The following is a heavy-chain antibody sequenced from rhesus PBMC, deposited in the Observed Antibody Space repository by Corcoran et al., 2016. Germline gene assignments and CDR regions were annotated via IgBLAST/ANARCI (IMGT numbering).Heavy chain of an antibody. CDR1: GGSISGGYG. CDR3: ARDDSGYYTIDY. J-gene: IGHJ4*01. V-gene: IGHV4-76*01. Sequence: QVQLQESGPGVVKPSETLSLTCAVSGGSISGGYGWSWIRQPPGKGLEWIGYIYGSSGSNNYNPSLKNRVTISKDAAKNQFSLKLSSVTAADTAVYYCARDDSGYYTIDYWGQGVLVTVSS. CDR2: IYGSSGSN. D-gene: IGHD3-28*01.